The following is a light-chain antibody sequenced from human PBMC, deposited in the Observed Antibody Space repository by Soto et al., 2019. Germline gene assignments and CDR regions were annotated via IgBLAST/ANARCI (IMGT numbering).Light chain of an antibody. J-gene: IGLJ2*01. CDR3: SSYTSSRTLI. CDR1: SSDVGAYNY. CDR2: AVS. Sequence: QSALTQPASVSGSPGQSITISCTGTSSDVGAYNYVSWYQHHPGKAPKLMIYAVSYRPSGVSDRFSGSKSGSAASLTISGLQAEDEAHYYCSSYTSSRTLIFGGGTKVTVL. V-gene: IGLV2-14*03.